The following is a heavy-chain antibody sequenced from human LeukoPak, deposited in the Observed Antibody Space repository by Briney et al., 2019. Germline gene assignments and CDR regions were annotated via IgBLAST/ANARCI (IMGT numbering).Heavy chain of an antibody. CDR1: GYTFTSYG. J-gene: IGHJ4*02. D-gene: IGHD6-13*01. CDR2: ISAYNGNT. V-gene: IGHV1-18*01. CDR3: ARADGPTREQQLDY. Sequence: ASVKVSCKASGYTFTSYGISWVRQAPGQGLEWMGWISAYNGNTNYAQKLQGRVTLTTDTSTKTAYMELRSLRADDTAVYYCARADGPTREQQLDYWGQGTLVTVSS.